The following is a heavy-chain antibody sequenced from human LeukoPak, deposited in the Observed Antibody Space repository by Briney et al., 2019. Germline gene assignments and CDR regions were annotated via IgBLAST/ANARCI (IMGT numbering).Heavy chain of an antibody. V-gene: IGHV3-23*01. CDR1: GFSSSSYA. CDR3: AKQGSWLAWYYFDC. Sequence: PGGSLRLSCVASGFSSSSYAMSWVRQAPGKELEWVSAISGTGGSTYYADSVKGRFPIYRDNSKNTLYLQMNGLRAEDTAVYYCAKQGSWLAWYYFDCWGQGTLVPVSS. J-gene: IGHJ4*02. CDR2: ISGTGGST. D-gene: IGHD6-13*01.